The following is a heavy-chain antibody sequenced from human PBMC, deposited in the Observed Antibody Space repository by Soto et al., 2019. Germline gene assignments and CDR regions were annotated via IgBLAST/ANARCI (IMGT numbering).Heavy chain of an antibody. CDR1: GFTFNSYA. D-gene: IGHD2-2*01. CDR2: ISGSGASI. V-gene: IGHV3-23*01. Sequence: EVHLLESGGGLVQPGGSLRLSCAASGFTFNSYAMAWVRQAPGKGLEWVPGISGSGASIYYAGSVKGRFSIYRDSSRNSVYMPMNHLRPKDPAVYFCAKDQVEYCSSASCFGAFDYWGQGILVTVSS. CDR3: AKDQVEYCSSASCFGAFDY. J-gene: IGHJ4*02.